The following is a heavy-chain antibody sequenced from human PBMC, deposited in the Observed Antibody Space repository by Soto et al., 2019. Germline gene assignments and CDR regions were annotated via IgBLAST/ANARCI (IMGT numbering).Heavy chain of an antibody. J-gene: IGHJ4*02. CDR2: IYYSGST. V-gene: IGHV4-30-4*01. D-gene: IGHD3-10*01. CDR1: GGSINSGDYY. Sequence: SETLSLTCTVSGGSINSGDYYWSWIRQPPGKGLEWIGYIYYSGSTYYNPSLKSRVTISVDTSKNQFSLKLSSVTAADSAVYYCARFRFGTVHDYWGQGTLVTVSS. CDR3: ARFRFGTVHDY.